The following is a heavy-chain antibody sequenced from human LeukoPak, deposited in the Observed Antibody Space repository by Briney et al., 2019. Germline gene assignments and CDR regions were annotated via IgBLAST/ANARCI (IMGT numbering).Heavy chain of an antibody. CDR2: IIPIFGTA. Sequence: SVKVSCKASGGTFSSYAISWVRQAPGQGLEWMGRIIPIFGTANYAQKFQGRVTITTDESTSTAYMELSSLRSEDTAVYYCTSDVVPAAIVYAFDIWGQGTMVAVSS. CDR3: TSDVVPAAIVYAFDI. J-gene: IGHJ3*02. CDR1: GGTFSSYA. V-gene: IGHV1-69*05. D-gene: IGHD2-2*02.